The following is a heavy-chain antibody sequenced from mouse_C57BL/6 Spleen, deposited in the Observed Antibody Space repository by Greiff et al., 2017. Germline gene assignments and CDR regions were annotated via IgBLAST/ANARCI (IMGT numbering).Heavy chain of an antibody. CDR1: GYSFTDYY. D-gene: IGHD1-1*02. V-gene: IGHV1-39*01. Sequence: VQLQQSGPELVKPGASVKLSCKASGYSFTDYYMNWVKQSNGQSLEWIGEINPNYGTTNYNQKFKGKATLTVDQSSSTAYMQLNSLTSEDSAVYYWASEPGDWYYGDWGQGTLVTVSA. CDR3: ASEPGDWYYGD. J-gene: IGHJ3*01. CDR2: INPNYGTT.